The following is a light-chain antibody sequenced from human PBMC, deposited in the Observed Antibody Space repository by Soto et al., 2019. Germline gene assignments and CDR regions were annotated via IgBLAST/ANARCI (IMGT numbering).Light chain of an antibody. CDR3: QKYNGALWA. J-gene: IGKJ1*01. CDR1: QGIANY. V-gene: IGKV1-27*01. Sequence: DIPMPQSPSSLSASIGDRVTITCRASQGIANYLAWYQQKPGKVPKLLIYAASSLQSGVPSRFSGSGSGTDFTLTIRGLQPEDVATYYCQKYNGALWAFGQGTKVDIK. CDR2: AAS.